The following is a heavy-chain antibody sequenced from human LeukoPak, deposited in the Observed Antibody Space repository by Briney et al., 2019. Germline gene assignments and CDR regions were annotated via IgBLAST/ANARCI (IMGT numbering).Heavy chain of an antibody. D-gene: IGHD5-18*01. Sequence: GGSLRLSCAASGFTFSSYGMHWVRQAPGKGLEWLSGISNDGRDEYYADSAKGRFTISRDNSKNTLYLQMNTLRAEDTAVYFCAKEGYTSRYWYGYFDYWGQGTLVTVSS. CDR2: ISNDGRDE. J-gene: IGHJ4*02. CDR1: GFTFSSYG. CDR3: AKEGYTSRYWYGYFDY. V-gene: IGHV3-30*18.